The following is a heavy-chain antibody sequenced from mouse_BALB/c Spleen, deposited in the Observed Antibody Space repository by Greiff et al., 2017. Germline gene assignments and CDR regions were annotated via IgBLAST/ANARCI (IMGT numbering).Heavy chain of an antibody. V-gene: IGHV1S126*01. Sequence: VQLQQSGPQLVRPGASVKISCKASGYSFTSYWMHWVKQRPGQGLEWIGMIDPSDSETRLNQKFKDKATLTVDKSSSTAYMQLSSPTSEDSAVYFCARLGRFAYWGQGTLVTVSA. J-gene: IGHJ3*01. CDR1: GYSFTSYW. D-gene: IGHD3-3*01. CDR2: IDPSDSET. CDR3: ARLGRFAY.